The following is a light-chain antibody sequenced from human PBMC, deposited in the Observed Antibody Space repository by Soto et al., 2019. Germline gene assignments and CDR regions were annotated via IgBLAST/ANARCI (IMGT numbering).Light chain of an antibody. CDR2: GAS. CDR1: QSVSSSY. V-gene: IGKV3-20*01. CDR3: QQYGSSPRT. Sequence: EIVLTQSPGTLSLSPGERATLSCRASQSVSSSYLAWYQHKPGQAPRLLIYGASSRATGIPDRFSGGGSGTDFTLTISRLEPEDFAVYYCQQYGSSPRTFGQGIKVEIK. J-gene: IGKJ1*01.